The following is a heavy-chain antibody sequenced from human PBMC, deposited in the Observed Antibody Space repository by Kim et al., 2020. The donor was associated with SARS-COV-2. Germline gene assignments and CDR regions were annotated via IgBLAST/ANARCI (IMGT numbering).Heavy chain of an antibody. V-gene: IGHV4-34*01. D-gene: IGHD6-13*01. CDR1: GGSFSGYY. J-gene: IGHJ4*02. Sequence: SATLSLTCAVYGGSFSGYYWSWIRQPPGKGLEWLGEINHSGSTNYNPSLKSRVTISVDTSKNQFSLKLSSVTAADTAVYYCSRGPAAADYFDYWGQGTLV. CDR2: INHSGST. CDR3: SRGPAAADYFDY.